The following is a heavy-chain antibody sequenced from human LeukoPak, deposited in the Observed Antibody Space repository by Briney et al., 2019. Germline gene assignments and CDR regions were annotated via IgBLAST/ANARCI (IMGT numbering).Heavy chain of an antibody. CDR1: GGTFSSYA. D-gene: IGHD6-13*01. CDR3: ARPRGIAAAGGAFDI. V-gene: IGHV1-69*06. Sequence: ASVKVSCKASGGTFSSYAISWVRQAPGQGLEWMGGIIPIFGTANYAQKFQGRVTITADKSTSTAYMELSSLRSEDTAVYYCARPRGIAAAGGAFDIWGQGTMVTVSS. CDR2: IIPIFGTA. J-gene: IGHJ3*02.